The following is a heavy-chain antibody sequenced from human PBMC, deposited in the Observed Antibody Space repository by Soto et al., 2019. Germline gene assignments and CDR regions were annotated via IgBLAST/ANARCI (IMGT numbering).Heavy chain of an antibody. J-gene: IGHJ6*03. CDR3: ARSGVSGQEYYYYYYYMDV. D-gene: IGHD2-15*01. V-gene: IGHV1-46*03. CDR2: INPSDGST. CDR1: GYTFTSYY. Sequence: ASVKVSCKASGYTFTSYYMHWVRQAPGQGLEWMGIINPSDGSTSHARKFQGRVTMTRETSTSTVYMELSSLRSEDTAVYYCARSGVSGQEYYYYYYYMDVWGKGTTVTVSS.